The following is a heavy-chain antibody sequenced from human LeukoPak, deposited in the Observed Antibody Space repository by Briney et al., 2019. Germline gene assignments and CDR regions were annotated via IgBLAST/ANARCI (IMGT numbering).Heavy chain of an antibody. CDR3: ARDRFRGTTRDYFDY. CDR1: GGTFSSYA. Sequence: SVKVSCKASGGTFSSYAISWVRQAPGQGLEWMGGIIPIFGTANYAQKFQGRVTITADESTSTAYMELSSLRSEDTAVYYCARDRFRGTTRDYFDYWDQGTLVTVSS. V-gene: IGHV1-69*13. J-gene: IGHJ4*02. D-gene: IGHD1-1*01. CDR2: IIPIFGTA.